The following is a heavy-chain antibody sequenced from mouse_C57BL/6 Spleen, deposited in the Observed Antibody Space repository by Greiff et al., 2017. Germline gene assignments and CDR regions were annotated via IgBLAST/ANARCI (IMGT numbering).Heavy chain of an antibody. V-gene: IGHV1-72*01. CDR1: GYTFTSYW. Sequence: QVQLQQPGAELVKPGASVKLSCKASGYTFTSYWMHWVKQRPGRGLEWIGRIDPNSGGTKYNEKFKSKATLTVDKPSSTAYMHLSSLTSEDSAVYYSASQNYYGSSLFAYWGQGTLVTVSA. J-gene: IGHJ3*01. CDR2: IDPNSGGT. CDR3: ASQNYYGSSLFAY. D-gene: IGHD1-1*01.